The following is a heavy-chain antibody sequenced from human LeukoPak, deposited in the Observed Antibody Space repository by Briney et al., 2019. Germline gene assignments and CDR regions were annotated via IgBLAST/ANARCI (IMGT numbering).Heavy chain of an antibody. Sequence: ASVKVSCKASGYTFTGYYIHWVRQAPGQGLELKGRINPNSGGTNYTQKFQGRVTMTRDTSISTAYMELRRLTSDDTAVYYCARHHESYKYYGDYLNCFDPWGQGTLITVSS. V-gene: IGHV1-2*06. J-gene: IGHJ5*02. CDR3: ARHHESYKYYGDYLNCFDP. D-gene: IGHD4-17*01. CDR1: GYTFTGYY. CDR2: INPNSGGT.